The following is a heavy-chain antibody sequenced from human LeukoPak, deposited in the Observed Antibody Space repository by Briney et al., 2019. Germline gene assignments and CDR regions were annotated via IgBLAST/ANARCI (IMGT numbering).Heavy chain of an antibody. V-gene: IGHV3-20*04. Sequence: GGSLRLSCAASGFTFSSYVMHWVRQAPGKGLEWVSGINWSDGSTAYADSVKGRFTISRDNAKNSLYLQMNSLRAEDTALYSCARVAYSAYDYPTLLPPFDYWGQGTLVTVSS. CDR3: ARVAYSAYDYPTLLPPFDY. CDR1: GFTFSSYV. D-gene: IGHD5-12*01. J-gene: IGHJ4*02. CDR2: INWSDGST.